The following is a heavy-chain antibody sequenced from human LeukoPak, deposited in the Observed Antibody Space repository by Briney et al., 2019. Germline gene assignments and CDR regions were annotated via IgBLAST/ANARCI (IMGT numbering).Heavy chain of an antibody. J-gene: IGHJ4*02. CDR1: GFTFSSYW. Sequence: GGSLRLSCASSGFTFSSYWMSWVRQAPGKGLEWVANVKEDGSEKDYADSVKGRFTISRDNAKNSLYLQMNSLRAEDTAIYYCARDWGAAGLWDYWGQGTLVTVSS. V-gene: IGHV3-7*05. D-gene: IGHD6-13*01. CDR2: VKEDGSEK. CDR3: ARDWGAAGLWDY.